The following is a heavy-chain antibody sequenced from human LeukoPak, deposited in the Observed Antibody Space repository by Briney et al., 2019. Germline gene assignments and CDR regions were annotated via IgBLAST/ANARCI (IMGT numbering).Heavy chain of an antibody. CDR2: ISAYNGNT. CDR3: ARDQSVRLLQTSSTYFKHVFAI. D-gene: IGHD6-13*01. V-gene: IGHV1-18*01. Sequence: ASVKVSCTTSGYTFTNYGLSWVRQAPGLGLEWMGWISAYNGNTNYAQKVQGRVTMTTDTSTSTAYMELRSLRFDDTAVYYCARDQSVRLLQTSSTYFKHVFAIWGQGSMVTVSS. CDR1: GYTFTNYG. J-gene: IGHJ3*02.